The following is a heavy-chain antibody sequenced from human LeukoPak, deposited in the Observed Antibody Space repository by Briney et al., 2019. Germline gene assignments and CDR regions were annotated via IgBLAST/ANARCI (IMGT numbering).Heavy chain of an antibody. CDR3: AKDLVVETPTGIFDF. D-gene: IGHD2-21*02. CDR1: GFTFSSYA. J-gene: IGHJ4*02. Sequence: PGGSLRLSCAASGFTFSSYAMSWVRQAPGKGLEWVSAISGSGVSTYYADSVKGRFTISRDNSKNTLYLQMNRLRAEDTAVYYCAKDLVVETPTGIFDFWGQGTLVTVSS. V-gene: IGHV3-23*01. CDR2: ISGSGVST.